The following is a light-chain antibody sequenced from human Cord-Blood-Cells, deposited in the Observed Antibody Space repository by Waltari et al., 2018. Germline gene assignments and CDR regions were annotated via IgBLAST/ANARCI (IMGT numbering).Light chain of an antibody. V-gene: IGLV1-44*01. CDR3: AAWDDSLNGYV. Sequence: QSVLTQPPSASGTPGQRVTISCSGSSSNIGSNTVNWYQPRPGTAPKHLSYSNNRWPSGFPDRFSGSKAGTSACLVIIGLQSEDEADYYCAAWDDSLNGYVFGTGTKVTVL. CDR2: SNN. J-gene: IGLJ1*01. CDR1: SSNIGSNT.